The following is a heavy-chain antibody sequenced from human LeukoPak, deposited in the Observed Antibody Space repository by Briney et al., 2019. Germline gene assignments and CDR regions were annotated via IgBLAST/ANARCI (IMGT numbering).Heavy chain of an antibody. V-gene: IGHV1-3*01. CDR2: INAGNGNT. D-gene: IGHD5-18*01. J-gene: IGHJ4*02. CDR3: ARESLPDTAMGSFDY. Sequence: ASVTVSCKTSGYTFTSYAMHWVRQAPGQRPEWMGWINAGNGNTKYSQKFQGRVTITRDTSASTAYMELSSLRSEDTAVYYCARESLPDTAMGSFDYWGQGTLVTVSS. CDR1: GYTFTSYA.